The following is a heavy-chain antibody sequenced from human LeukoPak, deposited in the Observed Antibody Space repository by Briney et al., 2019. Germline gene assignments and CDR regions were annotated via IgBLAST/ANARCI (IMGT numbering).Heavy chain of an antibody. CDR2: IYYSGST. CDR1: GGSISSGGYY. D-gene: IGHD6-13*01. V-gene: IGHV4-31*03. Sequence: PSQTLSLTCTVSGGSISSGGYYWSWIRQHPGKGLEWIGYIYYSGSTYYNPSLKSRVTISVDTSKNQFSLKLSSVTAADTAVYYCARVLGRWAAAGEAPFALFDYWGQGTLVTVSS. J-gene: IGHJ4*02. CDR3: ARVLGRWAAAGEAPFALFDY.